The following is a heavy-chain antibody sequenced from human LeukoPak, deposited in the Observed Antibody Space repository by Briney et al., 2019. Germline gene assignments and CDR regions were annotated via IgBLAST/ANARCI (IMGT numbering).Heavy chain of an antibody. J-gene: IGHJ5*02. Sequence: ASVKVSCKASGYPFNNYDINWVRQATGQGLEWMGWMNPHSGKTGYAQNSQGRVTMTRDTSISTAYMELSSLRSEDTAVYYCARLSSHYGDYKVDPWGQGTLVTVSS. CDR1: GYPFNNYD. D-gene: IGHD4-17*01. CDR2: MNPHSGKT. V-gene: IGHV1-8*01. CDR3: ARLSSHYGDYKVDP.